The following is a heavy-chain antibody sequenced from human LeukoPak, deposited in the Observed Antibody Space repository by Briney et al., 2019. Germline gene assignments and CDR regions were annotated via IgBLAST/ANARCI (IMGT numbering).Heavy chain of an antibody. Sequence: GGSLRLSCAASGFTVSSYAMSWVRQAPGKGLEWVSGISGGGGSTYYADSVKGRFTISRDNSKNTLYLQMNSLRVEDTAVYYCAKTRYTYGFHPDYWGQGTLVTVSS. V-gene: IGHV3-23*01. CDR3: AKTRYTYGFHPDY. J-gene: IGHJ4*02. CDR2: ISGGGGST. CDR1: GFTVSSYA. D-gene: IGHD5-18*01.